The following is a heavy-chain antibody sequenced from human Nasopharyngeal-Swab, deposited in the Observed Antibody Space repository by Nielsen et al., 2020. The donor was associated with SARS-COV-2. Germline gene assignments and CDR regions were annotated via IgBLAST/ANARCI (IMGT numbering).Heavy chain of an antibody. CDR2: IYYSGST. Sequence: RQAPGKGLEWIGSIYYSGSTYYNPSLKSRVTISVDTSKNQFSLKLSSVTAADTAVYYCARGVRYYDFWSGYYTYNWFDPWGQGTLVTVSS. V-gene: IGHV4-39*01. J-gene: IGHJ5*02. CDR3: ARGVRYYDFWSGYYTYNWFDP. D-gene: IGHD3-3*01.